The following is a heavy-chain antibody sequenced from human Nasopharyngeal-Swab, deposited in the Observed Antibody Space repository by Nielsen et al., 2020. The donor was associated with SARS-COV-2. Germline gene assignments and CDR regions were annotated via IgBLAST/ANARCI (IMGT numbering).Heavy chain of an antibody. Sequence: GGSLRLSCAASGFTFSDFGMHWVRQAPGKGLEWVAVIWYDGSNKYYADSVRGRFTISRDNSKNTLYLQMNSLRAEDTAVYYCARAYYYGSGSYYNGAEYFQHWGQGTLVIVSS. J-gene: IGHJ1*01. CDR3: ARAYYYGSGSYYNGAEYFQH. CDR1: GFTFSDFG. V-gene: IGHV3-33*01. D-gene: IGHD3-10*01. CDR2: IWYDGSNK.